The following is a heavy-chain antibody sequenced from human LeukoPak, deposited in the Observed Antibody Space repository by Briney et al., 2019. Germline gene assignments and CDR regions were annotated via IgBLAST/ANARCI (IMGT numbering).Heavy chain of an antibody. Sequence: SETLSLTCTVSGGSISSSSYYWSWIRQPPGKGLEWIGYIYYSGNTNYNPSLKNRVTISVDTSKNQFSLKLSSVTAADTAVYYCARGYSGSYGRFDYWGQGTLATVSS. CDR1: GGSISSSSYY. V-gene: IGHV4-61*01. J-gene: IGHJ4*01. D-gene: IGHD1-26*01. CDR2: IYYSGNT. CDR3: ARGYSGSYGRFDY.